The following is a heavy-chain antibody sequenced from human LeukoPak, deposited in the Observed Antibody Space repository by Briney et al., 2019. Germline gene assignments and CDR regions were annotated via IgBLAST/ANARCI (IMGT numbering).Heavy chain of an antibody. V-gene: IGHV4-34*01. D-gene: IGHD3-3*01. Sequence: SETLSLTCAVYGGSFSNDYWSWIRQPPGKGLEWIGEINHSGSTNYNPTLKSRVTISVDTSKNQFSLKLSSVTAADTAIYYCASGRRGTRRGLTYYDFWSGSHYFDYWGQGTLVTVSS. CDR3: ASGRRGTRRGLTYYDFWSGSHYFDY. J-gene: IGHJ4*02. CDR2: INHSGST. CDR1: GGSFSNDY.